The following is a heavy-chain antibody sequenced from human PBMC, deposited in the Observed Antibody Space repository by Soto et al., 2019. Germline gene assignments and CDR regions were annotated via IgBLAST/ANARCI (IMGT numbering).Heavy chain of an antibody. CDR2: IIPIFGTA. J-gene: IGHJ5*02. V-gene: IGHV1-69*01. CDR1: GGTFSSYA. Sequence: QVQLVQSGAEVKKPGSSVKVSCKASGGTFSSYAISWVRQAPGQGLEWMGGIIPIFGTANYAQKFQGRVTITADESTSTAYMELSSLRSEDTAVYYCASLYCSGGSCYGWFDPWGQGTLVTVSS. D-gene: IGHD2-15*01. CDR3: ASLYCSGGSCYGWFDP.